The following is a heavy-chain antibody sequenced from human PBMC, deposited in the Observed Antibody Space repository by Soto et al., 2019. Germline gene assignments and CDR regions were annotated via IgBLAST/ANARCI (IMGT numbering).Heavy chain of an antibody. V-gene: IGHV1-3*01. Sequence: GASVKVSCKASGYTFTSYAMHWVRQAPGQRLEWMGWINAGNGNTKYSQKFQGRVTITRDTSASTAYMELSSLRSEDTAVYYCARDLGASAGNEFFDYWGQGTLVTVSS. CDR3: ARDLGASAGNEFFDY. CDR1: GYTFTSYA. CDR2: INAGNGNT. D-gene: IGHD6-19*01. J-gene: IGHJ4*02.